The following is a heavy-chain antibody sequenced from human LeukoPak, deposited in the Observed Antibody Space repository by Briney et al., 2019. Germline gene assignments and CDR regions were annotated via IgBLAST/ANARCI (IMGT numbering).Heavy chain of an antibody. Sequence: PGGSLRLSCAASGFTFSSYSMNWVRQAPGKGLEWVSYISSSSSTIYYADSVKGRFTISRDNAKNSLYLQMDSLRAEDAAVYYCARAGYCSRGICYSFDYWGQGTLVTVSS. V-gene: IGHV3-48*04. J-gene: IGHJ4*02. CDR1: GFTFSSYS. CDR3: ARAGYCSRGICYSFDY. D-gene: IGHD2-15*01. CDR2: ISSSSSTI.